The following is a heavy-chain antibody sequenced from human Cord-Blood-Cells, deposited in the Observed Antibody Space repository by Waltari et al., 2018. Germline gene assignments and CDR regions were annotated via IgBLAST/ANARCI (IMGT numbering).Heavy chain of an antibody. D-gene: IGHD7-27*01. J-gene: IGHJ3*02. CDR2: IYYSGST. CDR3: ARVWGSYGGDAFDI. CDR1: GGSISSYY. Sequence: QVQLQESGPGLVKPSETLSLTCTVSGGSISSYYWSWIRQPPGKGLESIGYIYYSGSTNYNPSLKSRVTISVDTSKNQFSLKLSSVTAADTAVYYCARVWGSYGGDAFDIWGQGTMVTVSS. V-gene: IGHV4-59*01.